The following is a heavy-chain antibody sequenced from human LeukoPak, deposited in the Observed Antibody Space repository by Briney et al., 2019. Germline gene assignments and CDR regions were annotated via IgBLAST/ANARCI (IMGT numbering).Heavy chain of an antibody. CDR1: GFTFSRYV. Sequence: GGSLRLSCAASGFTFSRYVMTWVRQAPGKGLEWVSAISGSGGSTYYADSVKGRFTISRDNSKNTLYLQMNSLRAEDTAVYYCAKGPKYYYGSGDYFDYWGQGTLVTVSS. V-gene: IGHV3-23*01. J-gene: IGHJ4*02. CDR2: ISGSGGST. D-gene: IGHD3-10*01. CDR3: AKGPKYYYGSGDYFDY.